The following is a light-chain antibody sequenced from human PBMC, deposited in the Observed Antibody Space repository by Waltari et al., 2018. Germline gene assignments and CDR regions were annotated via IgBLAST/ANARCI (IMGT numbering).Light chain of an antibody. CDR2: GST. CDR3: QSYDTSLSVV. Sequence: HSVLTQPPSVSGAPGQRVTISCTGSGSNIGAGYDVHWYQQLPRAAPKLLIYGSTTRPLGVPDRFLGSTSGTSASLTITGLQAEDEADYYCQSYDTSLSVVFGGGTKLTVL. CDR1: GSNIGAGYD. J-gene: IGLJ3*02. V-gene: IGLV1-40*01.